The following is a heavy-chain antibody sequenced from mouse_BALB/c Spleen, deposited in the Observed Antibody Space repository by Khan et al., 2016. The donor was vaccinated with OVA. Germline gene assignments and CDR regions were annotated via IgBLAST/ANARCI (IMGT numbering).Heavy chain of an antibody. Sequence: QVQLKESGTELVRPGTSVKVSCKASGYAFTDYLIEWLQQRPGQGLEWIGLINPGSGDINYNEKFKGKATLTADKSSSTTYMQFSSLTSDDSAVYFCARGGYGSWAYWGQGTLVTVSA. D-gene: IGHD1-1*02. J-gene: IGHJ3*01. CDR1: GYAFTDYL. CDR2: INPGSGDI. V-gene: IGHV1-54*01. CDR3: ARGGYGSWAY.